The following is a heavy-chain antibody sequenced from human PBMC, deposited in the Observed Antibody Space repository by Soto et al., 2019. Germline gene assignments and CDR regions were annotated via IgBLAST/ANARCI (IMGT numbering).Heavy chain of an antibody. D-gene: IGHD6-13*01. CDR1: GGSITSSFY. CDR2: IYGTGNT. V-gene: IGHV4-39*01. Sequence: QLQLQESGPGLVKPSETLSLSCTVSGGSITSSFYWGWIRQPPGKGLEWIGSIYGTGNTYYNPSLKGRVTISADTSKNQFSLNLISVTAADMAVYYCRSSSRYSTDVWGQGATVTVSS. CDR3: RSSSRYSTDV. J-gene: IGHJ6*02.